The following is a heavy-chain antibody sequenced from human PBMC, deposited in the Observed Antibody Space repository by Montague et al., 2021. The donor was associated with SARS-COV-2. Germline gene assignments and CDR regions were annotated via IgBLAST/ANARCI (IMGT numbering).Heavy chain of an antibody. CDR1: GGSVSRISSH. D-gene: IGHD6-6*01. V-gene: IGHV4-39*07. Sequence: SETLSLTCTVSGGSVSRISSHWGWLRQRPGKGLEWNGEINHSGSTNYNPSLKSRVTISVDTYKNQFSLKLGSVTAAASAVYFSARARLAASRHYFDYWGQGTLVTVSS. CDR2: INHSGST. J-gene: IGHJ4*02. CDR3: ARARLAASRHYFDY.